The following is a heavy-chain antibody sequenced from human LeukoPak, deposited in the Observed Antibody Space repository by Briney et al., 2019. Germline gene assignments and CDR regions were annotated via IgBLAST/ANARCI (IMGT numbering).Heavy chain of an antibody. Sequence: ASVKVSCKASGGTFSSYAISWVRQAPGQGLEWMGGIIPIFGTANYAQKFQGRVTMTEDTSTDTAYMELSSLRSEDTAVYYCATDMGAAAGTSYYGMDVWGQGTTVTVSS. CDR2: IIPIFGTA. D-gene: IGHD6-13*01. J-gene: IGHJ6*02. V-gene: IGHV1-69*06. CDR3: ATDMGAAAGTSYYGMDV. CDR1: GGTFSSYA.